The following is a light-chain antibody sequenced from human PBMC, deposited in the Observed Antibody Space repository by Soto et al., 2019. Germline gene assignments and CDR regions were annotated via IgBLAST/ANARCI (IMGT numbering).Light chain of an antibody. Sequence: QSVLTQSPSASGTPGQRVTISCSGSFSNIGSNTVNWYEQLPGTAPKLLIYSNNQRPSGAPDRISGTKSGTSASLAIRGLQSDDEADYYCAAWDDSLNGVVFGGGTKLTVL. J-gene: IGLJ2*01. V-gene: IGLV1-44*01. CDR2: SNN. CDR3: AAWDDSLNGVV. CDR1: FSNIGSNT.